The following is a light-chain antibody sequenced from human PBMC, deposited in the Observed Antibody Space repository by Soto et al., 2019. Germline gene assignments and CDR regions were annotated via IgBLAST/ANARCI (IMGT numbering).Light chain of an antibody. CDR2: EVS. V-gene: IGLV2-23*02. CDR1: SSDVGSYNL. J-gene: IGLJ1*01. CDR3: CSYAGIYV. Sequence: QSVLTQPASVSGSPGQSITISCTGTSSDVGSYNLVSCYQQHPGKAPKLMIYEVSKRPSGVSNRFSGSKSGNTASLTISGLQAEDEADYYCCSYAGIYVFGTGTKVTV.